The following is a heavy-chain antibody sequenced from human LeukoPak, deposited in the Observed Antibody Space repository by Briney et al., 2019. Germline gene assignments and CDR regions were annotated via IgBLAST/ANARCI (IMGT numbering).Heavy chain of an antibody. CDR2: ICPGDSNT. CDR1: GYIFTSYW. D-gene: IGHD3-16*02. V-gene: IGHV5-51*01. J-gene: IGHJ6*03. Sequence: AGESPQICRKGSGYIFTSYWICCVRQVPGKGLGWVRTICPGDSNTRYSPSFQGQVTMSTDKSISTAYLQWSSLKAADTAVYYCARHVIAPPLYYMDVWGKGTTVTVSS. CDR3: ARHVIAPPLYYMDV.